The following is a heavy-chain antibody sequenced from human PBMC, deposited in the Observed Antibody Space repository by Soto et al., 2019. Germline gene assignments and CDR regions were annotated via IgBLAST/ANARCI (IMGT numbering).Heavy chain of an antibody. CDR3: ARAGYYYDSSGYYHTYYLDY. Sequence: PSETLSLTCTVSGGSISSGGYYWSWIRQHPGKGLEWIGYIYHSGTTYYNPSLKSRVTISVDTSKNQFSLKLTSVTAADTAVYYCARAGYYYDSSGYYHTYYLDYWGQGTLVTVSS. D-gene: IGHD3-22*01. V-gene: IGHV4-31*03. CDR1: GGSISSGGYY. CDR2: IYHSGTT. J-gene: IGHJ4*02.